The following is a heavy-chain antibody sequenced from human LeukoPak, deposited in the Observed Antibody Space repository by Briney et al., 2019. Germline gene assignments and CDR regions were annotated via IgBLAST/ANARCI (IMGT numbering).Heavy chain of an antibody. V-gene: IGHV3-74*01. J-gene: IGHJ4*02. CDR3: ARDGGYTYGYFDY. D-gene: IGHD5-18*01. CDR1: GFTFSDNR. Sequence: PGGSLRLSCAASGFTFSDNRVHWVRQAPGKGLVWVSRINTDGSSTAYADSVKGRFTISRDNAKNTLYLQMNSLRAEDTAVYYCARDGGYTYGYFDYWGQGTLVTVSS. CDR2: INTDGSST.